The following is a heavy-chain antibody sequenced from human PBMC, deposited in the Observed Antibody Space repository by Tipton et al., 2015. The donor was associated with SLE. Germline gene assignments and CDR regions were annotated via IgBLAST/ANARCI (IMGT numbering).Heavy chain of an antibody. Sequence: TLSLTCTVSGGSISSYYWSWIRQPPGKGLEWIGYIYYSGSTNYNPSLKSRVTISVDTSKNQFSLKLSSVTAADTAVYYCARKVAFTSDAFDIWGQGTMVTVSS. CDR2: IYYSGST. CDR3: ARKVAFTSDAFDI. V-gene: IGHV4-59*01. D-gene: IGHD5-12*01. J-gene: IGHJ3*02. CDR1: GGSISSYY.